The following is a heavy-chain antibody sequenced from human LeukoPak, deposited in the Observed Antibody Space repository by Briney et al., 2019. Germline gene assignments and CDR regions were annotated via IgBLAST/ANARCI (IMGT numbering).Heavy chain of an antibody. V-gene: IGHV3-74*01. Sequence: PGGSLRLSCAASGFTFSSYWMHWVRQAPGKGLVWVSRINSDGSRIRYADSVKGRFTISRDNAKNTLYLQMNSLRAGDTAVYYCAREVGDYYDSSGSFGYWGQGTLVTVSS. J-gene: IGHJ4*02. CDR1: GFTFSSYW. CDR2: INSDGSRI. D-gene: IGHD3-22*01. CDR3: AREVGDYYDSSGSFGY.